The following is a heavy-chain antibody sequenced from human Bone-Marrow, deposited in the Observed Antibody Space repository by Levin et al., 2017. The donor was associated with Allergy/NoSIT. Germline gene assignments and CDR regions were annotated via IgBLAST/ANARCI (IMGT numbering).Heavy chain of an antibody. CDR3: AKSVDLEYSSSAMDYSDYGMDV. CDR1: GFTFSSYA. Sequence: LSLTCAASGFTFSSYALSWVRQAPGKGLEWVSALSGSGGSTYYADSVKGRFTISRDNSKNTLFLLMNSLRAEDTAVYYCAKSVDLEYSSSAMDYSDYGMDVWGQGTTVTVSS. CDR2: LSGSGGST. J-gene: IGHJ6*02. D-gene: IGHD6-6*01. V-gene: IGHV3-23*01.